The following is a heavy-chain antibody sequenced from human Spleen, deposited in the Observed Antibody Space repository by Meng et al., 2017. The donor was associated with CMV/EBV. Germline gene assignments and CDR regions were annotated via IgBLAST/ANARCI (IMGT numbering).Heavy chain of an antibody. Sequence: SETLSLTCTVSGGSINGYYWNWIRQPPGKGLEWIGSIYYSGSTYYNPSLKSRVTISRDTSKNQFSLKLTSVTAADTAVYYCARRDNWFDPWGRGTLVTVSS. CDR1: GGSINGYY. CDR2: IYYSGST. J-gene: IGHJ5*02. V-gene: IGHV4-59*12. CDR3: ARRDNWFDP.